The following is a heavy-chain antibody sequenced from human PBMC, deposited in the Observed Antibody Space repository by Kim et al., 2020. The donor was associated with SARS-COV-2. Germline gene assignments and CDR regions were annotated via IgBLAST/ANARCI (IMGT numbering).Heavy chain of an antibody. D-gene: IGHD3-10*01. CDR1: GGSISSYY. J-gene: IGHJ6*03. V-gene: IGHV4-59*01. CDR3: ARDRYETMVRGVMFHYYYYMDV. CDR2: IYYSGST. Sequence: SETLSLTCTVSGGSISSYYWSWIRQPPGKGLEWIGYIYYSGSTNYNPSLKSRVTISVDTSKNQFSLKLSSVTAADTAVYYCARDRYETMVRGVMFHYYYYMDVWGKGTTVTVSS.